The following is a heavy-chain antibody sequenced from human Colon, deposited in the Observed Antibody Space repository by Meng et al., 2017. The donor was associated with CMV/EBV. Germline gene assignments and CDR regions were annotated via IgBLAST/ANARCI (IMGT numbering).Heavy chain of an antibody. D-gene: IGHD6-13*01. Sequence: QGPLLPAGTWVTKPGSSVKVSCKASGGTFDTSTFNWVRQAPGQGLEWMGGIIPMFGSPSYSQKFRGRVTITADELEVNSLRSEDTAVYYCARGKQAGFDLWGQGTLVTVSS. CDR2: IIPMFGSP. CDR3: ARGKQAGFDL. CDR1: GGTFDTST. J-gene: IGHJ5*02. V-gene: IGHV1-69*12.